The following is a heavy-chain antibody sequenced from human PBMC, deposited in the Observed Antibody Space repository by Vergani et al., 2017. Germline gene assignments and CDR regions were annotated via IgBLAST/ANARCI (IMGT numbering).Heavy chain of an antibody. J-gene: IGHJ6*02. D-gene: IGHD3-10*01. Sequence: QLQLLESGPGLVKPSETLSLTCAVSGVSIKSRSYYWGWIRQSPGKGLEWIGSIYDNGNTYYNPSLKSRVAISVDTSKNQVSLNLGSVTAADTAVYYCARNRAIELSGRMHYYYAIDVWGQGTTVTVSS. V-gene: IGHV4-39*01. CDR1: GVSIKSRSYY. CDR2: IYDNGNT. CDR3: ARNRAIELSGRMHYYYAIDV.